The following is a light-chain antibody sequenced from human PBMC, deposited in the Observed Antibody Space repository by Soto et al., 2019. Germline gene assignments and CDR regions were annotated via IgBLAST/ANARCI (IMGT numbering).Light chain of an antibody. Sequence: EIVMTQSPATLSVFPGERATLSCRASQSVSSNLAWYQQKPGQAHRLLIYGASTRATGFPARFSGSGSGTEFTLTISSLQSEDFAVYYCQQYNSWPPALTFGGGTKVEIK. CDR3: QQYNSWPPALT. J-gene: IGKJ4*01. CDR2: GAS. V-gene: IGKV3-15*01. CDR1: QSVSSN.